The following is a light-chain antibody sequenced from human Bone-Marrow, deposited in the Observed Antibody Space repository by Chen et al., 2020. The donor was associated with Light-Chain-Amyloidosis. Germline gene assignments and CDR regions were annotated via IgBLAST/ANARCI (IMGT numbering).Light chain of an antibody. J-gene: IGLJ3*02. Sequence: NFVLTQPHSVSESPRKTVIISCTRSSGSIATNYVQWYQQRPGSSPTTVIYEDDQRPSGVPDRFSGSIDRSSNSASLTISGLKTEDEADYYCQSYQGSSQGVFGGGTKLTV. V-gene: IGLV6-57*01. CDR3: QSYQGSSQGV. CDR1: SGSIATNY. CDR2: EDD.